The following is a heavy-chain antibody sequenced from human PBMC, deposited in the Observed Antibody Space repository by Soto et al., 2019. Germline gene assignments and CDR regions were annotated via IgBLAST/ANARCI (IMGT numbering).Heavy chain of an antibody. CDR2: ISGYNGNT. CDR1: GYTFTYYG. J-gene: IGHJ6*02. V-gene: IGHV1-18*04. CDR3: ARMCDQLLEAYYSGMDV. D-gene: IGHD2-2*01. Sequence: VSVQVSCKASGYTFTYYGISWVRQAPGQGLEWMGWISGYNGNTKYAQKLQGRVTITTDTSTSTAYMEVRSLRSDDTAVYYCARMCDQLLEAYYSGMDVWGQGTLVTVSS.